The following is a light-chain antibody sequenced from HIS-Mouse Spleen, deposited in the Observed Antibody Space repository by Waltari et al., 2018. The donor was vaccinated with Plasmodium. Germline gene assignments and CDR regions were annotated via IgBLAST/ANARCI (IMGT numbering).Light chain of an antibody. V-gene: IGLV3-19*01. CDR1: SLRSYY. J-gene: IGLJ3*02. CDR2: GKN. CDR3: NSRDSSGNHQV. Sequence: TVRITCQGDSLRSYYASWYQQKPGQAPVLVIYGKNNRPSGIPDRFSGSSSGNTASLTIPGAQAEDEADYYCNSRDSSGNHQVFGGGTKLTVL.